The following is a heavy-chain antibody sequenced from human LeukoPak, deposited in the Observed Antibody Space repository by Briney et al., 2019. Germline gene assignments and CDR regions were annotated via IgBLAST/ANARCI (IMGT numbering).Heavy chain of an antibody. J-gene: IGHJ3*02. D-gene: IGHD5-18*01. Sequence: PGGSLRLSCTVSGFTVSSNYMTWVRQAPGKGLEWVSGINWNGGSTGYADSVKGRFTISRANAKNSLYLQMNSLRAEDTALYHCARAKGYSHGPTGAFDIWGQGTMVTVSS. CDR2: INWNGGST. CDR3: ARAKGYSHGPTGAFDI. V-gene: IGHV3-20*01. CDR1: GFTVSSNY.